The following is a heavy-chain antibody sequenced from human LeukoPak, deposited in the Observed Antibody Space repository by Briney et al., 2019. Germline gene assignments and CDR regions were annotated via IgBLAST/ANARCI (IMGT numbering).Heavy chain of an antibody. D-gene: IGHD6-19*01. Sequence: PSQTLSLTCTVSGGSISSGGYYWSWIRQHPGKGLEWIGYIYYSGSTYYNPSLKSRVTISVDTSKNQFYLKLISVTAADTAVYYCARVGLASHFDYWGQGTLVTVSS. CDR1: GGSISSGGYY. CDR3: ARVGLASHFDY. V-gene: IGHV4-31*03. J-gene: IGHJ4*02. CDR2: IYYSGST.